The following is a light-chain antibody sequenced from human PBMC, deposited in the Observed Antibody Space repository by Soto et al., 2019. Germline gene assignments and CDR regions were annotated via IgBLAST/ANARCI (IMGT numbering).Light chain of an antibody. J-gene: IGLJ2*01. Sequence: QPVLTQSPSASASLGASVKLTCTLSSGHSSYAIAWHQQQPEKGPRYLMKLSSDGSHSKGDGIPDRFSGSSSGAERYLTISRLQSEDDADYYCQTWDTGARVVFGGGTKVTVL. CDR1: SGHSSYA. V-gene: IGLV4-69*01. CDR3: QTWDTGARVV. CDR2: LSSDGSH.